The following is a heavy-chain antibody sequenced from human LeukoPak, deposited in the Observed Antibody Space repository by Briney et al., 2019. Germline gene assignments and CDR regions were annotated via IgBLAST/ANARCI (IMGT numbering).Heavy chain of an antibody. D-gene: IGHD5-18*01. V-gene: IGHV1-2*02. CDR2: INPNSGGT. J-gene: IGHJ4*02. CDR1: GYTFTGYY. Sequence: ASVKVSCKASGYTFTGYYMHWVRQAPGQGLEWMGWINPNSGGTDYAQKFQGRVTMTRDTSISTAYMELSRLRSDDTAVYYCARDGSVTVTAMVIFDYWGQGTLVTVSS. CDR3: ARDGSVTVTAMVIFDY.